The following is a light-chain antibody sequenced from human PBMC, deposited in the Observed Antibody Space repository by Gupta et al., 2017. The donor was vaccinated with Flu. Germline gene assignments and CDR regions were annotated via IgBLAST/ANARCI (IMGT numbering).Light chain of an antibody. CDR3: SSYTSSTTLVI. CDR2: EVS. V-gene: IGLV2-14*01. Sequence: SDVGGYNFVSWYQQHPGKAPKLMIYEVSNRPAGVSNRFSGSKSANTASLTISGLQAEDEADYYCSSYTSSTTLVIFGGGTKLAVL. J-gene: IGLJ2*01. CDR1: SDVGGYNF.